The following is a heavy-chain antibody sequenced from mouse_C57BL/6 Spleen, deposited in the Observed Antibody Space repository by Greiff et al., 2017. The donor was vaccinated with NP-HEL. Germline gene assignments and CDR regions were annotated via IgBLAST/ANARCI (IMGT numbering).Heavy chain of an antibody. V-gene: IGHV3-6*01. CDR2: ISYDGSN. D-gene: IGHD1-1*01. J-gene: IGHJ2*01. Sequence: EVHLVESGPGLVKPSQSLSLTCSVTGYSITSGYYWNWIRQFPGNKLEWMGYISYDGSNNYNPSLKNRISITRDTSKNQFFLKLNSVTTEDTATYYCARGGITTGFDYWGQGTTLTVSS. CDR3: ARGGITTGFDY. CDR1: GYSITSGYY.